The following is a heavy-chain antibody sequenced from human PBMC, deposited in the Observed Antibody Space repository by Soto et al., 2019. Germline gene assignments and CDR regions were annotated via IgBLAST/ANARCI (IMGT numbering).Heavy chain of an antibody. V-gene: IGHV4-39*01. D-gene: IGHD6-13*01. CDR3: ARSRIAAAGGALDY. J-gene: IGHJ4*02. CDR1: GGSISSSSYY. CDR2: IYYSGST. Sequence: SETLSLTCTVSGGSISSSSYYWGWIRQPPGKGLEWIGSIYYSGSTYYNPSLKSRVTISVDTSKNQFSLKLSSVTAADTAVYYCARSRIAAAGGALDYWGQGTLVTVSS.